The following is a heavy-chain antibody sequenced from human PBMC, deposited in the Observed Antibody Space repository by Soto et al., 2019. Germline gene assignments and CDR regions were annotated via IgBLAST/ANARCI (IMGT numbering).Heavy chain of an antibody. D-gene: IGHD6-19*01. CDR1: GGSISGYY. V-gene: IGHV4-59*01. J-gene: IGHJ4*02. Sequence: SETLSLTCTVSGGSISGYYWSWIRQPPGKGLEWIGYIFYSGSTNYNPSLRSRVTISVDTYKNQFSLRLSSVTTADTAMYYCARVGSSGWSPDYWGQGTLSPSPQ. CDR2: IFYSGST. CDR3: ARVGSSGWSPDY.